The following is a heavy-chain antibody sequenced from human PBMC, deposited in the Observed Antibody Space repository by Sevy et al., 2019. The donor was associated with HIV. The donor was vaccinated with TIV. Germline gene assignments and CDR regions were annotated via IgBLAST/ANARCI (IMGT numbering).Heavy chain of an antibody. Sequence: GGSLRLSCAASGFTLSDAWMSWVRQAPGKGLEWVASISATGGSTYYADSVKGRFTISRDVSKGTLYLQMNSLTAEDTAISYCAKTLQKLPFHPHYFDYWGQGTLVTVSS. D-gene: IGHD2-21*02. CDR1: GFTLSDAW. V-gene: IGHV3-23*01. J-gene: IGHJ4*02. CDR2: ISATGGST. CDR3: AKTLQKLPFHPHYFDY.